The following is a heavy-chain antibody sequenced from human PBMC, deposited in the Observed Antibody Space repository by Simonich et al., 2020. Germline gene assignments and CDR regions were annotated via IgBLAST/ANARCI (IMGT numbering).Heavy chain of an antibody. CDR2: IYYRGRT. CDR1: GGSISSSSFY. D-gene: IGHD6-13*01. V-gene: IGHV4-39*01. Sequence: QLQLQESGPGLVKPSETLSLTCTVSGGSISSSSFYWGWIRQPPGKGLGWIGRIYYRGRTYYNPSLKSRVTISVDTSKNQFSLKLSSVTAADTAVYYCARHAGFAFDIWGQGTMVTVSS. J-gene: IGHJ3*02. CDR3: ARHAGFAFDI.